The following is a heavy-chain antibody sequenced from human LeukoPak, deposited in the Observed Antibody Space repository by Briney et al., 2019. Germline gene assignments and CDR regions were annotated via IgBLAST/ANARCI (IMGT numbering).Heavy chain of an antibody. J-gene: IGHJ4*02. Sequence: GESLKISCSGSGYSFTTYWIAWVSQMPGKGLEWMGIIYPGDSDTRHSPSFQGQVTISVAKSISTVYLQWSSLKASDTAMYYCARVATASFDQWGQGTLVTVSS. CDR1: GYSFTTYW. CDR2: IYPGDSDT. D-gene: IGHD2-15*01. V-gene: IGHV5-51*01. CDR3: ARVATASFDQ.